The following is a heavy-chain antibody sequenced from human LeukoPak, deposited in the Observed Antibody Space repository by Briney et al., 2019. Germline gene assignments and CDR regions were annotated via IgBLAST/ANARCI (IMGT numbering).Heavy chain of an antibody. Sequence: SQTLSLTCTVSGGSISSGGYYWSWIRQHPGKGLEWIGYIYYSGSTYYNPSLKSRVTISVDTSKNQFSLKLSSVTAADTAVYYCARGSIAAAGRRGPNWFDPWGQGTLVTVSS. CDR1: GGSISSGGYY. CDR2: IYYSGST. V-gene: IGHV4-31*03. D-gene: IGHD6-13*01. J-gene: IGHJ5*02. CDR3: ARGSIAAAGRRGPNWFDP.